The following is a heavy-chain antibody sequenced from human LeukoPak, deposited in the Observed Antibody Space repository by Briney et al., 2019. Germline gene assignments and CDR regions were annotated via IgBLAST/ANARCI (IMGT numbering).Heavy chain of an antibody. Sequence: PSETLSLTCAVYRGSSSGYYWSWIRQPPGVGPEWIGDVNGDGSTSYNPSPQTRVSISGDTSKNQLSLKLTSVSAADTAVYYCASPATGNRDGFDYWSQGTLVSVSS. CDR3: ASPATGNRDGFDY. CDR1: RGSSSGYY. CDR2: VNGDGST. V-gene: IGHV4-34*01. J-gene: IGHJ4*02. D-gene: IGHD5-24*01.